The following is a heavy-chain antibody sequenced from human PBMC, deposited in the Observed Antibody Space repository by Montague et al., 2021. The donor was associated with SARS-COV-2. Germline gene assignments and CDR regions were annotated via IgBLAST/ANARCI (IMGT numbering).Heavy chain of an antibody. J-gene: IGHJ6*02. V-gene: IGHV4-59*01. CDR2: VYYSGRS. CDR3: VRADRRDPGTPHLYCDRGMDL. D-gene: IGHD2-15*01. CDR1: GDSISTSY. Sequence: SETLSLTCTVSGDSISTSYWAWIRQPPGKGLEWIGYVYYSGRSSYNYSLQIRVTISVATSTNQVSLSLRSVTAADTAVYFCVRADRRDPGTPHLYCDRGMDLWGQGITVTVSS.